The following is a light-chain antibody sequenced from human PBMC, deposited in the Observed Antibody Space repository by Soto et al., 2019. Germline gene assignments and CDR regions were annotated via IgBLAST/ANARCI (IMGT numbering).Light chain of an antibody. CDR2: GAS. V-gene: IGKV3-15*01. Sequence: EIVMTQSPATLSVSPGERATLSCRASQSVSSNLAWYQQKPGQAARLLIYGASTRATGIPARFSGSGSGTEFTLTISSLQSEDVAVYYCQQYNNWWTFGPGTKVEIK. CDR1: QSVSSN. CDR3: QQYNNWWT. J-gene: IGKJ1*01.